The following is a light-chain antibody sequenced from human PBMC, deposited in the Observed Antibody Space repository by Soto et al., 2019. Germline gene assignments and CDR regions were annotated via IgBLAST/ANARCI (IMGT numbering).Light chain of an antibody. CDR1: SSNIGAGYD. CDR3: QSYDSSLAGYYV. V-gene: IGLV1-40*01. CDR2: GST. J-gene: IGLJ1*01. Sequence: QSVLTQPPAVSGAPGQRVTISFTGSSSNIGAGYDVHWYQQVPGTAPKLLIYGSTNRPSGVPDRFSGSKSGTSASLAITGLQAEDEADYYCQSYDSSLAGYYVFGTGTKVTVL.